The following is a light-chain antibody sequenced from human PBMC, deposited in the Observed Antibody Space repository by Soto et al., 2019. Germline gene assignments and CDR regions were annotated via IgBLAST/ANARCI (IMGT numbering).Light chain of an antibody. V-gene: IGLV1-40*01. CDR2: GDT. CDR3: KSYVSGLSHVV. J-gene: IGLJ1*01. CDR1: SSNIGAYYD. Sequence: QSVLTQPPSVSGAPGQRVTISCTGSSSNIGAYYDVHWYQQLPGKAPKLLISGDTNRPSGVPDRFSGSKSGTSASLAITGLQAEDEADYYCKSYVSGLSHVVFGTGTKVTVL.